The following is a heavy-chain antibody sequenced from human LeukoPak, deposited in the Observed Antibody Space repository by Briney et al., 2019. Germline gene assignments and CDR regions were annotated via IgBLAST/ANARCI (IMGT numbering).Heavy chain of an antibody. CDR2: INHSGST. D-gene: IGHD1-1*01. CDR3: ARGKRNWFDP. Sequence: NPSETLSLTCAVYGGSFSAYYWSWIRQPPGKGLEWIGEINHSGSTNYNPSLKSRVTISVDTSKNQFSLKLNSVTAADTAVYYCARGKRNWFDPWGQGTLVTVSS. J-gene: IGHJ5*02. V-gene: IGHV4-34*01. CDR1: GGSFSAYY.